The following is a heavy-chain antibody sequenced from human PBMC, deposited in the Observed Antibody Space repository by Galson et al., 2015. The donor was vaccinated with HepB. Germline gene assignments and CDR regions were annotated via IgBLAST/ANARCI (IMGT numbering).Heavy chain of an antibody. CDR1: GFTFESYW. CDR2: INQHGSDM. Sequence: SLRLSCATFGFTFESYWMTWVRQAPGKGLEWVANINQHGSDMNYLDSVRGRFTISRDNARNSLFLQMGSLRDEDTAVYYCTRDLSPPYASGISYDVFDIWGQGTKVTVSS. D-gene: IGHD2-2*01. J-gene: IGHJ3*02. V-gene: IGHV3-7*03. CDR3: TRDLSPPYASGISYDVFDI.